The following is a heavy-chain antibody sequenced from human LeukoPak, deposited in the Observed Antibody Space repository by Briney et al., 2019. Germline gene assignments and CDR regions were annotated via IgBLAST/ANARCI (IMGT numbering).Heavy chain of an antibody. CDR1: GFTFDDYA. V-gene: IGHV3-43D*03. J-gene: IGHJ6*02. CDR2: ISWDGGST. D-gene: IGHD3-16*01. CDR3: AKDIPKLSYYYGMDV. Sequence: EGSLRLSCAASGFTFDDYAMHWVRQAPGKGLEWVSLISWDGGSTYYADSVKGRFTISRDNSKNSLYLQMNSLRAEDTALYYCAKDIPKLSYYYGMDVWGQGTTVTVSS.